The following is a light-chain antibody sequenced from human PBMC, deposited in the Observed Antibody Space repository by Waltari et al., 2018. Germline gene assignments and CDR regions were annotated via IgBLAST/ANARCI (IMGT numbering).Light chain of an antibody. CDR3: CSYAGSRLFYV. V-gene: IGLV2-23*02. J-gene: IGLJ1*01. Sequence: QSALTQPASVSGSPGQSITISCTGTSSDVGSYSLVSWYQQVPGKAPKLMIFQVTRRPSGVSNRFSGSKSGNTASLKISGLQAEDEADYYCCSYAGSRLFYVFGTGTRVTVL. CDR1: SSDVGSYSL. CDR2: QVT.